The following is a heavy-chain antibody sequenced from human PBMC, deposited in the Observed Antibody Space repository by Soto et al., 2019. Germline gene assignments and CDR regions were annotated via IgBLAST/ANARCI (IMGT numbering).Heavy chain of an antibody. J-gene: IGHJ4*02. Sequence: SETLSLTCAVSGGSFTSNNCWTWVRQPPGQGLEWIGEIYRTGSTNYNPSLKSRVTISLDKSENQFSLKVTSLTAADTAVYYCASRDPGTSVDYCGQGTLVTFSS. CDR3: ASRDPGTSVDY. D-gene: IGHD1-7*01. CDR1: GGSFTSNNC. CDR2: IYRTGST. V-gene: IGHV4-4*02.